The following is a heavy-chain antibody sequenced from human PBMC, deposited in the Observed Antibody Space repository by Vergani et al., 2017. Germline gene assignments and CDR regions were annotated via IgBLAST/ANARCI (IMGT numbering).Heavy chain of an antibody. CDR3: ASAAARYYFDY. D-gene: IGHD6-25*01. CDR1: GGSISSYY. V-gene: IGHV4-59*01. J-gene: IGHJ4*02. Sequence: QLQLQESGSGLVKPSQTLSLTCTVSGGSISSYYWSWIRQPPGKGLEWIGYIYYSGSTNYNPSLKSRVTISVDTSKNQFSLKLSSVTAADTAVYYCASAAARYYFDYWGQGTLVTVSS. CDR2: IYYSGST.